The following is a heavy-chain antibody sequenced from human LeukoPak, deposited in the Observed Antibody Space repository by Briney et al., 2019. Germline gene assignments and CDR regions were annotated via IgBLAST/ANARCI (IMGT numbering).Heavy chain of an antibody. CDR1: GFTFSSYG. D-gene: IGHD3-3*01. J-gene: IGHJ6*03. CDR3: ARVGKRFRYYYYMDV. Sequence: GGSLRLSCAASGFTFSSYGMSWVRQAPGKGLEWVSAISGSGGTTYYADSVKGRFTISRDNSMNTLYLQMNSLRTEDTALYYCARVGKRFRYYYYMDVWGKGTTVIISS. CDR2: ISGSGGTT. V-gene: IGHV3-23*01.